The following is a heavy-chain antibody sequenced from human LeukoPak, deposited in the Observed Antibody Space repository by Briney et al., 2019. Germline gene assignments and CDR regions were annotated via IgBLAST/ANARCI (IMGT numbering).Heavy chain of an antibody. V-gene: IGHV1-8*01. CDR2: MNPNSGNT. CDR1: GYTYTSYD. D-gene: IGHD3-10*01. Sequence: GASVKVSRKASGYTYTSYDINWVRQATGQGLEWMGWMNPNSGNTGYAQKFQGRVTMTRDTSISTAFMELSRLTSDDTAIYYCARDAQLFFGKNYFDSWGQGTLVTVSS. J-gene: IGHJ4*02. CDR3: ARDAQLFFGKNYFDS.